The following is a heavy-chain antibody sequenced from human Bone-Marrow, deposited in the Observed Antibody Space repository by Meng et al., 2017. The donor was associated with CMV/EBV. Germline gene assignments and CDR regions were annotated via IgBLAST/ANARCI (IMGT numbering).Heavy chain of an antibody. J-gene: IGHJ3*02. CDR1: GFTFSSYS. CDR2: ISSSSSYI. D-gene: IGHD4-23*01. V-gene: IGHV3-21*04. Sequence: GESLKISCAASGFTFSSYSMNWVRQAPGKGLEWVSSISSSSSYIYYADSVKGRFTISRDNAKNSLYLQMNSLRAEDTAVFFYARDPAMTTVAKGAFDIWGQGTMVTVSS. CDR3: ARDPAMTTVAKGAFDI.